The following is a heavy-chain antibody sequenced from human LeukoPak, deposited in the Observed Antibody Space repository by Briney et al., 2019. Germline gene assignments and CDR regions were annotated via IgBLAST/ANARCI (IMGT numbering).Heavy chain of an antibody. V-gene: IGHV3-48*02. J-gene: IGHJ6*02. D-gene: IGHD5-24*01. Sequence: PGGSLRLSCAASGFTFSSYSMNWVRQAPGKGLEWVSYISSSSSTIYYADSVKGRFTISRDNAKNSLYLQMNSLRDEDTAVYYCARETSERWLQPHLITIPVYYYYYGMDVWGQGTTVTVSS. CDR1: GFTFSSYS. CDR3: ARETSERWLQPHLITIPVYYYYYGMDV. CDR2: ISSSSSTI.